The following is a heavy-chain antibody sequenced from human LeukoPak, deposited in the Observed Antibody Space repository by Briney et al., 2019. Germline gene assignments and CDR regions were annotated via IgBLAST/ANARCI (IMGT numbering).Heavy chain of an antibody. CDR3: ARDYYDSSGSSWFDP. V-gene: IGHV3-7*01. D-gene: IGHD3-22*01. Sequence: GGSLRLSCAASGFRFNTFWMSWVRQAPGKGLEWVANIKQDGNEKYYADSVKGRFTISRDNGKNSLYLQMNSLRAKDTALYYCARDYYDSSGSSWFDPWGQGTLVTVSS. CDR2: IKQDGNEK. CDR1: GFRFNTFW. J-gene: IGHJ5*02.